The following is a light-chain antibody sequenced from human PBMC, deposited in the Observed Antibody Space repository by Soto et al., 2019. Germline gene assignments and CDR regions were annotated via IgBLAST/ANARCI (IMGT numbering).Light chain of an antibody. CDR3: CSYAGSYSWV. CDR2: DVS. V-gene: IGLV2-11*01. J-gene: IGLJ3*02. Sequence: QSALTQPRSVSGSPGQSVTNSCTGTSSDVGGYNFVSWYQQHPGKAPKFLIYDVSKRPSGVPDRFSGSKSGNTASLTISGLQAEDEADYYCCSYAGSYSWVFGGGTQLTVL. CDR1: SSDVGGYNF.